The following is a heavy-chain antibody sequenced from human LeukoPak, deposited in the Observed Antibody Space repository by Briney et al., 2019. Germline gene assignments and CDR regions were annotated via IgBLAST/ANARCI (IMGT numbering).Heavy chain of an antibody. CDR2: ISAYNGNT. V-gene: IGHV1-18*01. J-gene: IGHJ5*02. CDR1: GGTFSTYA. CDR3: ARAWLGLTGDGYTADNWFDP. Sequence: ASVKVSCKASGGTFSTYAISWVRQAPGQGLEWMGWISAYNGNTNYARELQGRVTMTTDTSTSTAYMELRSLRSDDTAVYYCARAWLGLTGDGYTADNWFDPWGQGTLVTVSS. D-gene: IGHD5-24*01.